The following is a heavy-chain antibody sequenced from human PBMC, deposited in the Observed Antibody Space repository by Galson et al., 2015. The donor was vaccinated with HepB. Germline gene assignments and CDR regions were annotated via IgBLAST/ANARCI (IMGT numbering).Heavy chain of an antibody. V-gene: IGHV6-1*01. CDR3: ARDRGGSGWYGIDY. J-gene: IGHJ4*02. CDR1: GDSVSSHSAA. D-gene: IGHD6-19*01. CDR2: TYYRSKWYN. Sequence: CAISGDSVSSHSAAWNWIRQSPSRGLEWLGRTYYRSKWYNDYAVSVKSRITINPDTSKNQFSLQLNSVTPEDTAVYYCARDRGGSGWYGIDYWGQGTLVTVSS.